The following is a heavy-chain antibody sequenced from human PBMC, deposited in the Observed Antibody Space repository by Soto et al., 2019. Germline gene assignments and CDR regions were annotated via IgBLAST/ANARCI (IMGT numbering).Heavy chain of an antibody. CDR1: RGSIINYF. J-gene: IGHJ2*01. Sequence: SETLSLTCTVSRGSIINYFWSWIRQPPGKGLEWIGYFYSSGTTKYNPSLKRRVTMSVDTSKNQFFLNLISVTAADTAVYYCARDLSWGEGSFDRWGRGTLVTVSS. D-gene: IGHD3-16*01. CDR2: FYSSGTT. V-gene: IGHV4-59*01. CDR3: ARDLSWGEGSFDR.